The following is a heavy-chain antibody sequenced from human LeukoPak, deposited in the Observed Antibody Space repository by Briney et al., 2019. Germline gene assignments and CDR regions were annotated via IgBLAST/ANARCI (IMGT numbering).Heavy chain of an antibody. V-gene: IGHV4-34*01. CDR3: ARIVGIAARRGIDY. J-gene: IGHJ4*02. CDR1: GGSFSGYY. Sequence: SETLSLTCAVYGGSFSGYYWSWIRQPPGKGLEWIGEINHSGSTNYNPSLKSRVTISVDTSKNQFSLKLSSVTAADTAMYYCARIVGIAARRGIDYWGQGTLVTVSS. CDR2: INHSGST. D-gene: IGHD6-6*01.